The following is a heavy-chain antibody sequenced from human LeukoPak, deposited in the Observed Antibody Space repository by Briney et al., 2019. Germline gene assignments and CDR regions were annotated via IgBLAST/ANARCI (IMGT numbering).Heavy chain of an antibody. CDR1: GYTFTSYG. D-gene: IGHD3-9*01. CDR3: AKVEPLNNRPLLTGYYIGD. J-gene: IGHJ4*02. Sequence: ASVTVSCKASGYTFTSYGISWVRQAPGQGLEWMGWISAYNGNTNYAQKLQGRVTMTTDTSTSTAYMELRSLRSDDTAVYYCAKVEPLNNRPLLTGYYIGDWGQGALVTVSS. CDR2: ISAYNGNT. V-gene: IGHV1-18*01.